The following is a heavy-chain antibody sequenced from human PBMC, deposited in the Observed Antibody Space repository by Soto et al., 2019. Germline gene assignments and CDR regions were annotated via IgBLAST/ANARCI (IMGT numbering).Heavy chain of an antibody. D-gene: IGHD5-12*01. CDR1: GYTFTSYD. Sequence: ASVKVSCKASGYTFTSYDINWVRQATGQGLEWMGWMNPDSGNTGYAQKFQGRVTMTRNTSISTAYMELSSLRSEDTAVYYCASGNIPATDPCDYWGQGTLVTVSS. V-gene: IGHV1-8*01. CDR3: ASGNIPATDPCDY. CDR2: MNPDSGNT. J-gene: IGHJ4*02.